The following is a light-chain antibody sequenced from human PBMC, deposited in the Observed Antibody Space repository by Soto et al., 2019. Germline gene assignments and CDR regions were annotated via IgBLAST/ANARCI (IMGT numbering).Light chain of an antibody. CDR3: AAWDDSLNCVV. Sequence: QSVLTQPPSASGTPGQRVTISCSGSSSNIGSNSVNWYQQLPGTAPKLLMYSSNQRPSGVPDRFSGSKSGTSASLAISGLQSEDEADYDCAAWDDSLNCVVFGGGTKLTVL. J-gene: IGLJ2*01. V-gene: IGLV1-44*01. CDR1: SSNIGSNS. CDR2: SSN.